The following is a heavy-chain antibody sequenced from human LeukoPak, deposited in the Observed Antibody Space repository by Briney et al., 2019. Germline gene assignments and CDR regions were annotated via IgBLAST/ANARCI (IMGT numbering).Heavy chain of an antibody. D-gene: IGHD3-16*01. CDR2: ISSSGSTI. J-gene: IGHJ4*02. CDR3: AKDFGGGDYIDY. CDR1: GFTFSSYE. Sequence: GALRLSCAASGFTFSSYEMNWVRQAPGKGLEWVSYISSSGSTIYYADSVKGRFTISRDNSKNSLYLQMNSLRAEDTAVYYCAKDFGGGDYIDYWGQGTLVTVSS. V-gene: IGHV3-48*03.